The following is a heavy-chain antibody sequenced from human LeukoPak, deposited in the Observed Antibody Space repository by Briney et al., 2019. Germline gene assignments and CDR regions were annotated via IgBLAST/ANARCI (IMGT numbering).Heavy chain of an antibody. Sequence: GRSLRLSCAASGFTFSNYGMHWVRQAPGKGLEWVAVISYDGTNKYYADSVKGRFTISRDNSKNALYLQMNSLRAEDTAVYYCAKGVLEVTTIDPYGMDVWGQGTTVTVSS. J-gene: IGHJ6*02. V-gene: IGHV3-30*18. CDR1: GFTFSNYG. D-gene: IGHD2-21*02. CDR3: AKGVLEVTTIDPYGMDV. CDR2: ISYDGTNK.